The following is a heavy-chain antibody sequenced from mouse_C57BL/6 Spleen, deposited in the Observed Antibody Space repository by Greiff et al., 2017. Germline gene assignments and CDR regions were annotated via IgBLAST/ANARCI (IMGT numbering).Heavy chain of an antibody. CDR3: ARWDWDDFDY. V-gene: IGHV1-50*01. J-gene: IGHJ2*01. CDR1: GYTFTSYW. CDR2: IDPSDSYT. Sequence: VQLQQPGAELVKPGASVKLSCKASGYTFTSYWMQWVKQRPGQGLEWIGEIDPSDSYTNYNQKFKGKATLTVDTSSSTAYMQLSSLTSEDSAVYYCARWDWDDFDYWGQGTTLTVSS. D-gene: IGHD4-1*01.